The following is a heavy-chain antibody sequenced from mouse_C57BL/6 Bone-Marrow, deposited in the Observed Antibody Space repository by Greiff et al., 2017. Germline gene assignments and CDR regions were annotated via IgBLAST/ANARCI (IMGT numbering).Heavy chain of an antibody. V-gene: IGHV2-3*01. CDR1: GFSLTSYG. D-gene: IGHD2-4*01. J-gene: IGHJ4*01. CDR3: AKQTEDRSMITTRNYAMDY. CDR2: IWGDGST. Sequence: VQLQESGPGLVAPSQSLSITCTVSGFSLTSYGVSWVRQPPGKGLEWLGVIWGDGSTNYHSAPISRLSISKDNSKSQVFLKLNSLQTDDTATYYCAKQTEDRSMITTRNYAMDYWGQGTSVTVSS.